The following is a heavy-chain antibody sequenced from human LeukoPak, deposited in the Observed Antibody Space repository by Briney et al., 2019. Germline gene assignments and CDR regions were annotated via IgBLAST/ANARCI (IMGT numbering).Heavy chain of an antibody. CDR3: AREGWFGEPPSHWFDP. V-gene: IGHV6-1*01. CDR2: TYYTSKWYN. CDR1: GDSVSSKSAT. Sequence: QTLSLTCAISGDSVSSKSATWNWIRQSPSRGLEWLGRTYYTSKWYNDYAVSVKSRITINPDTSKNQFSLQLNSVTPEDTAVYYCAREGWFGEPPSHWFDPWGQGILVTVSS. J-gene: IGHJ5*02. D-gene: IGHD3-10*01.